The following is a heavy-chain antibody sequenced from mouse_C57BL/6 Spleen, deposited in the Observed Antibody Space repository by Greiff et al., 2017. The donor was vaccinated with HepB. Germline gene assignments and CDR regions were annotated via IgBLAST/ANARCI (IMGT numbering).Heavy chain of an antibody. CDR3: VRQGRGSHFDY. D-gene: IGHD1-1*01. J-gene: IGHJ2*01. CDR2: IRSKSNNYAT. CDR1: GFSFNTYA. Sequence: EVQLVESGGGLVQPKGSLKLSCAASGFSFNTYAMNWVRQAPGKGLEWVARIRSKSNNYATYYADSVKDRFTISRDDSESMLYLQMNNLKTEDTAMYYCVRQGRGSHFDYWGQGTTLTVSS. V-gene: IGHV10-1*01.